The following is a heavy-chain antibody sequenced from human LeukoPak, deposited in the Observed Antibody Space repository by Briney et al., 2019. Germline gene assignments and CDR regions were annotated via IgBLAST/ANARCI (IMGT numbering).Heavy chain of an antibody. J-gene: IGHJ4*02. Sequence: SETLSLTCTVSGVSINSYYWSWIRQPPGKGLEWIGYIYHRGSTNYNSSLKSRVSISVVTSKNQFCLKLTSVTAADTAVYYCARLDSGYGKYYFDYWGQGTLVTVSS. CDR1: GVSINSYY. D-gene: IGHD5-12*01. CDR3: ARLDSGYGKYYFDY. V-gene: IGHV4-59*08. CDR2: IYHRGST.